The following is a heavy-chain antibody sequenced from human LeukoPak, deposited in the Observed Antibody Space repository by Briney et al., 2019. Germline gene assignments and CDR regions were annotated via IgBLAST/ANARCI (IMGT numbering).Heavy chain of an antibody. CDR3: ARGVTTHYSLFESDGLFVGPLDT. CDR2: LHHTGST. D-gene: IGHD4-17*01. V-gene: IGHV4-59*11. CDR1: GGSISRHH. J-gene: IGHJ5*02. Sequence: SETLSLTCSVSGGSISRHHWNWIRQAPGKGLEWVGFLHHTGSTDYNPSLKNRVTISGDTSKNQVSLILISVTAADTAVYYCARGVTTHYSLFESDGLFVGPLDTWGQGTLVTVSS.